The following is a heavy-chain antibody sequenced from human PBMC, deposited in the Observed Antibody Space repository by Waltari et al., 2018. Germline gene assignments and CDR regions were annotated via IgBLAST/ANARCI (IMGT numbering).Heavy chain of an antibody. Sequence: QVQLVQSGAEVKKPGSSVKVSCKASGGTFSSYAISWVRQAPGQGLEWMGGFIPIFGTANYAQNFQGGVTITADESTSTAYMELSSLRSEDTAVYYCARVYGDYLLVDYWGQGTLVTVSS. D-gene: IGHD4-17*01. J-gene: IGHJ4*02. V-gene: IGHV1-69*13. CDR1: GGTFSSYA. CDR3: ARVYGDYLLVDY. CDR2: FIPIFGTA.